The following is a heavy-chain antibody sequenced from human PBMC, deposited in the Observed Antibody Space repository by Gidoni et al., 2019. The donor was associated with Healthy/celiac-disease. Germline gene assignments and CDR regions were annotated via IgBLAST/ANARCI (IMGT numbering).Heavy chain of an antibody. CDR1: GGSSNSYS. J-gene: IGHJ3*02. V-gene: IGHV4-59*08. D-gene: IGHD2-15*01. CDR3: ARHEGYCSGGTCYRSFDAFDI. CDR2: PYYSGSP. Sequence: QVQLQESGPGLVKPSETLSLTCTVSGGSSNSYSCSWIRQPPGKGLEWIGYPYYSGSPNYNPPLKSRVTISVDTSKNQFSLKLSSVTAADTAVYYCARHEGYCSGGTCYRSFDAFDIWGQGTLFTVSS.